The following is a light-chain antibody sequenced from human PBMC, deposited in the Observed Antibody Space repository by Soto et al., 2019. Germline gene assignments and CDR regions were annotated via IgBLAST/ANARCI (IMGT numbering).Light chain of an antibody. V-gene: IGKV3-20*01. CDR1: QSVSSSY. J-gene: IGKJ2*01. CDR2: GAS. CDR3: QQYGSSPPYT. Sequence: EIVLTQSPGTLSLSPGERATLSCRASQSVSSSYLAWYQQKPGQAPRLLIYGASSRATGIPDRFSGSGSRTDFTLTISRLEPEDFAVYYCQQYGSSPPYTCGQGTKLEIK.